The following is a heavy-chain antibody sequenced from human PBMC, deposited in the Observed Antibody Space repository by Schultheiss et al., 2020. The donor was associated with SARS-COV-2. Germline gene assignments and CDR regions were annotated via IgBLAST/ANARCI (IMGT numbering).Heavy chain of an antibody. CDR2: ISSSSSYI. CDR3: ARGFMAVTTVSAFDI. CDR1: GFDFNSYS. V-gene: IGHV3-21*01. Sequence: GGSLRLSCAASGFDFNSYSVNWVRRAPGKGLEWVSSISSSSSYIYYADSVKGRFTISRDNAKNSLYLQMNSLRAEDTAVYYCARGFMAVTTVSAFDIWGQGTMVTVSS. J-gene: IGHJ3*02. D-gene: IGHD4-17*01.